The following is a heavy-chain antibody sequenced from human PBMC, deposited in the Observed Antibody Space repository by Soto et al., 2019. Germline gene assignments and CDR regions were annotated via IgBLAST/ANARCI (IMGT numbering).Heavy chain of an antibody. V-gene: IGHV2-5*02. D-gene: IGHD2-21*02. CDR3: AHSLGGGDYHVCFDP. Sequence: GSGPTLVNPTQTLTLTCTFSGFSPSTSGVGVGWIRQPPGKALEWLALIYWDDDKRYSPSLKSRLTITKDTSKNQVVLTMTNMDPVDTATYYCAHSLGGGDYHVCFDPWGQGTLVTVSS. CDR2: IYWDDDK. CDR1: GFSPSTSGVG. J-gene: IGHJ5*02.